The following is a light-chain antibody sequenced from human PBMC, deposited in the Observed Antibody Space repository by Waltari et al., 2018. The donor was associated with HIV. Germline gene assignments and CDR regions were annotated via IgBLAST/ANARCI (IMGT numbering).Light chain of an antibody. CDR2: LGS. V-gene: IGKV2-28*01. J-gene: IGKJ1*01. Sequence: DIAMIQSPDSLAVSPGEPASISCRSSQSLLHQNGQNYLDWYIQRPGQAPELLIYLGSRRASGVPDRFAGSGSVTYFMLKISRVEPEDVGVYYCMHGQTSVFGQGTKVEVK. CDR3: MHGQTSV. CDR1: QSLLHQNGQNY.